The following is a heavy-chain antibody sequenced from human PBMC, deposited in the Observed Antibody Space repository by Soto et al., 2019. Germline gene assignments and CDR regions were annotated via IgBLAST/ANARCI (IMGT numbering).Heavy chain of an antibody. CDR3: ARVEGLGSGSYAYYYYRMDA. V-gene: IGHV3-30-3*01. D-gene: IGHD1-26*01. CDR2: ISYDGSNK. CDR1: GFTFSSYA. J-gene: IGHJ6*02. Sequence: GGSLRLSCAASGFTFSSYAMHWVREAPVNGLEWVAFISYDGSNKYYADSVKGRFTISRDNSKNTLYLQMNSLRAEDTAVYYCARVEGLGSGSYAYYYYRMDAWGQATTVTVSS.